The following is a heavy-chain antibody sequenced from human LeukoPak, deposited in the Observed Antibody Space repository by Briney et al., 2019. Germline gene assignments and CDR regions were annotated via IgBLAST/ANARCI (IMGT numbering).Heavy chain of an antibody. V-gene: IGHV4-59*01. CDR2: IYYSGST. Sequence: SGTLSLTCTVSGGSISSYYWSWIRQPPGKGLEWIGYIYYSGSTNYNPSLKSRVTISVDTSKNQFSLKLSSVTAADTAVYYCARGYDSSGYYYRGYFQHWGQGTLVTVSS. CDR1: GGSISSYY. J-gene: IGHJ1*01. CDR3: ARGYDSSGYYYRGYFQH. D-gene: IGHD3-22*01.